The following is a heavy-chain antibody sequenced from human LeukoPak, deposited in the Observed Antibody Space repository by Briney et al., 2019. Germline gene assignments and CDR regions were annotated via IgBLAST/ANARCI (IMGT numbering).Heavy chain of an antibody. Sequence: PSETLSLTCTVPGGSISSRSYYWGWIRQPPGTGLEWIGSIYYSGSTYYNASLKSRVTTSVDTSKNQFSLKLTSVTAADTAVYYCAIQRLDGTDVWGQGITVTVSS. V-gene: IGHV4-39*01. J-gene: IGHJ6*02. CDR2: IYYSGST. CDR3: AIQRLDGTDV. CDR1: GGSISSRSYY. D-gene: IGHD6-19*01.